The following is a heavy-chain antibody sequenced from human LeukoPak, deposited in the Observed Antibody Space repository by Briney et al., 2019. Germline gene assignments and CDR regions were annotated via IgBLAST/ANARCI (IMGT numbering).Heavy chain of an antibody. CDR1: GGTFTSHA. V-gene: IGHV1-69*13. D-gene: IGHD1-1*01. CDR3: ARTGHLELQNWFDP. Sequence: ASVKVSCKASGGTFTSHAISWVRQAPGQGLEWMGGVIPIFGSANYAEKFQGRVTIVADVSTSTVYMDLSSLRPDDTAVYYCARTGHLELQNWFDPWGQGTLVIVSS. CDR2: VIPIFGSA. J-gene: IGHJ5*02.